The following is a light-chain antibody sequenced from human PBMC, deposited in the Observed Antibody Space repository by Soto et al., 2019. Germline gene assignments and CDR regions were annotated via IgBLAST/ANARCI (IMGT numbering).Light chain of an antibody. Sequence: EIVLTQSPGTLSLSPGERVTLSCRASQSVSTGYLAWYQQKPGQAPRLLIYGASSRATDIPDRFSGSGSGTDFTLTISRLEPEDFAVYYCQQYASSPWTFGQGTKVEI. J-gene: IGKJ1*01. V-gene: IGKV3-20*01. CDR1: QSVSTGY. CDR2: GAS. CDR3: QQYASSPWT.